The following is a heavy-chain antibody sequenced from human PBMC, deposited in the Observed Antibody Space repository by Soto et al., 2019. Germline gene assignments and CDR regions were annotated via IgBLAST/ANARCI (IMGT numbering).Heavy chain of an antibody. D-gene: IGHD2-2*01. V-gene: IGHV4-4*02. CDR2: IYHSGST. CDR3: ARGQLVPDYYYYGMDV. CDR1: GGSISSSNW. J-gene: IGHJ6*02. Sequence: SETLSLTCAVSGGSISSSNWWSWVRQPPGKGLEWIGEIYHSGSTNYNPSLKSRVTISVDKSKNQFSLKLSSVTAADTAVYYCARGQLVPDYYYYGMDVWGQGTTVTVSS.